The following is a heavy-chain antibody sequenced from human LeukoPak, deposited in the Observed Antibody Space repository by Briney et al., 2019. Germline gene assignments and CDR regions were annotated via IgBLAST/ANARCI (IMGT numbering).Heavy chain of an antibody. CDR3: ARDMEYSSSSDSDY. V-gene: IGHV1-2*02. Sequence: ASVKVSCKASGYTFTGYYMHWVRQAPGQGLEWMGWINPNSGGTNYAQKFQGRVTMTRDTSISTAYMELSRLRSDDTAVYYCARDMEYSSSSDSDYWGQGTLVTVSS. CDR2: INPNSGGT. D-gene: IGHD6-6*01. CDR1: GYTFTGYY. J-gene: IGHJ4*02.